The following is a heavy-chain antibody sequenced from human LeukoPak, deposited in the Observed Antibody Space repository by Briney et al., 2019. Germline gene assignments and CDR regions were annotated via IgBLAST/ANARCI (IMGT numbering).Heavy chain of an antibody. CDR2: ISYDGSNK. J-gene: IGHJ6*02. D-gene: IGHD3-10*01. Sequence: GGSLRLSCAASGFTFSSYGMHWVRQAPGKGLEWVAVISYDGSNKYYADSVKGRFTISRDNSKNTLYLQMNSLRAEDTAVYYCAKGNMVRGVMLHYYYYYGMDVWGQGTTVTVSS. CDR1: GFTFSSYG. CDR3: AKGNMVRGVMLHYYYYYGMDV. V-gene: IGHV3-30*18.